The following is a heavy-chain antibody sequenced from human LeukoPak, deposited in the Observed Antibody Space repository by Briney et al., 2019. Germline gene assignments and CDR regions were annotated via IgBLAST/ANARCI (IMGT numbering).Heavy chain of an antibody. CDR1: GGSISSYY. D-gene: IGHD5-24*01. V-gene: IGHV4-59*01. Sequence: SETLSLTCTVSGGSISSYYWSWIRQPPGKGLEWIGYTYYSGSTNYNPSLKSRVTISVDTSKNQFSLKLSSVTAADTAVYYCAREARDGYTPSNDAFDIWGQGTMVTVSS. CDR2: TYYSGST. CDR3: AREARDGYTPSNDAFDI. J-gene: IGHJ3*02.